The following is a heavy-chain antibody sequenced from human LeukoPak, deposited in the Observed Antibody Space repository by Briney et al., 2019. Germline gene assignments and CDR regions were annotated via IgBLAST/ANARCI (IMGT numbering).Heavy chain of an antibody. D-gene: IGHD3-3*02. V-gene: IGHV1-69*01. CDR1: GGTFNSSG. CDR3: ARGGVLLGDFDY. Sequence: SVKVSCKASGGTFNSSGISWVRQAPGQGLEWMGGIIPIFGTANYAQKFQGRVTITADESTSTAYMELSSLRSEDTAVYYCARGGVLLGDFDYWGQGTLVTVSS. J-gene: IGHJ4*02. CDR2: IIPIFGTA.